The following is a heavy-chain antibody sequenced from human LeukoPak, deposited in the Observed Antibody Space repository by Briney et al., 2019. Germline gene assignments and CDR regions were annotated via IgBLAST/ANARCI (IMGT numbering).Heavy chain of an antibody. CDR2: IKQDGSEK. J-gene: IGHJ4*02. V-gene: IGHV3-7*01. D-gene: IGHD3-22*01. Sequence: GGSLRLSCAASGFTFSSNWMSWVRQAQGKGLEWVANIKQDGSEKYYVDSVKGRFTISRDNAKNSLYLQMNSLRAEDTAVYYCARERGADYYDSSGYPDYWGQGTLVTVSS. CDR1: GFTFSSNW. CDR3: ARERGADYYDSSGYPDY.